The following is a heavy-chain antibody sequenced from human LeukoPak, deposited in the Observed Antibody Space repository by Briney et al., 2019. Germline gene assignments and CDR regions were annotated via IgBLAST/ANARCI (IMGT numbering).Heavy chain of an antibody. D-gene: IGHD6-19*01. CDR3: AREDEFGIAVAGRLSWFDP. CDR1: GYTFTSYG. J-gene: IGHJ5*02. CDR2: ISAYNGNT. Sequence: ASVKVSCKASGYTFTSYGISWVRQAPGQGLEWMGWISAYNGNTNYAQKLQGRVTMTTDTSTSTAYMELRSLRSDDTAVYYCAREDEFGIAVAGRLSWFDPWGQGTLVTVSS. V-gene: IGHV1-18*01.